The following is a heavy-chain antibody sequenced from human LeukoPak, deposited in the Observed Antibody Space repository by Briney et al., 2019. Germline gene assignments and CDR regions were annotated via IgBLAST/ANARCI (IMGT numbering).Heavy chain of an antibody. CDR2: IYSGDST. J-gene: IGHJ4*02. CDR1: GFTFNTYS. Sequence: GGSLILSCAASGFTFNTYSMNWVRQAPGKGLEWVSVIYSGDSTYYADSVKGRFTISRDNSKNTLYLQMNSLRAEDTAVYYCARAGITMIVVVNWGQGTLVTVSS. V-gene: IGHV3-66*01. D-gene: IGHD3-22*01. CDR3: ARAGITMIVVVN.